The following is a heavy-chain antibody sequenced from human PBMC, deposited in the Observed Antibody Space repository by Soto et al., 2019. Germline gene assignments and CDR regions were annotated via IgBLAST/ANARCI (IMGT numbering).Heavy chain of an antibody. J-gene: IGHJ4*02. CDR2: IGPDGSST. V-gene: IGHV3-74*01. D-gene: IGHD1-1*01. CDR3: ARDNNWSYDY. Sequence: EVQLVESGGGLVQPGGSLRLSCAASGFSFSSHWMHWVRQAPGKGLEWVSHIGPDGSSTRDADSVQGRFTISRDNASNTLYLQMDSLRDEDTAVYYCARDNNWSYDYWGQGILVTVSS. CDR1: GFSFSSHW.